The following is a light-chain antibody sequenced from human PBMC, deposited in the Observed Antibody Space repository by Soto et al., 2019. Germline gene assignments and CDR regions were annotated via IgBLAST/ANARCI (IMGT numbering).Light chain of an antibody. V-gene: IGLV1-40*01. Sequence: QSVLTQPPSVSGAPGQRVSISCTGSTSNIGAPYDVHWYQHLPGAAPKLLIYGDNNRPSGVPDRFSGSKSGNTASLTISGLQAEDEADYYCYSYAGSYTLYLFGTGTKVTVL. CDR3: YSYAGSYTLYL. CDR1: TSNIGAPYD. CDR2: GDN. J-gene: IGLJ1*01.